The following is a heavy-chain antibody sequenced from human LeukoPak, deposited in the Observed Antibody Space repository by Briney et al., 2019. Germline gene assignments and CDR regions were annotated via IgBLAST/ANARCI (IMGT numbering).Heavy chain of an antibody. V-gene: IGHV3-21*05. Sequence: PGGSLRLSCAASGFTLSSYSMTWVRQAPGKGLEWISYISSSSYIYYADSVKGRFTISRDNAKNSLYLQMNSLRAEDTAVYYCARDQGGWYFQHWGQGTLATVSS. J-gene: IGHJ1*01. CDR3: ARDQGGWYFQH. CDR1: GFTLSSYS. D-gene: IGHD6-19*01. CDR2: ISSSSYI.